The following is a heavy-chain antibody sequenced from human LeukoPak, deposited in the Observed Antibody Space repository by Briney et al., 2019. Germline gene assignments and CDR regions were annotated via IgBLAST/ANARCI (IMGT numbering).Heavy chain of an antibody. D-gene: IGHD6-13*01. CDR2: IYYSGST. CDR1: GGSISSGGYY. J-gene: IGHJ4*02. Sequence: SETLSLTCTVSGGSISSGGYYWSWIRQHPGEGLEWIGYIYYSGSTYYNPSLKSRVTISVDTSKNQFSLKLSSVTAADTAVYYCAGLHWRIAAADYWGQGTLVTVSS. CDR3: AGLHWRIAAADY. V-gene: IGHV4-31*03.